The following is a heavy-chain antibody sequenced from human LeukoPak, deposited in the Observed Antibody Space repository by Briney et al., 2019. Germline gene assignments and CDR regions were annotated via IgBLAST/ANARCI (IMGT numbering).Heavy chain of an antibody. J-gene: IGHJ3*02. D-gene: IGHD4-17*01. CDR3: ARRNYGDHSAFDI. Sequence: PGGSLRLSCAASGFTVSSNYMSWVRQAPGKGLEWVSVISGSGGSTYYADSVKGRFTISRDNSKNTLYLQMNSLRAEDTAVYYCARRNYGDHSAFDIWGQGTMVTVSS. CDR2: ISGSGGST. CDR1: GFTVSSNY. V-gene: IGHV3-23*01.